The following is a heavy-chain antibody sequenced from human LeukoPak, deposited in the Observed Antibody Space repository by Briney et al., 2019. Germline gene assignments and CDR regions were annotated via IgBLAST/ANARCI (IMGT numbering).Heavy chain of an antibody. Sequence: VKVSCKASGGTFSSYAISWVRQAPGQGLEWMGGIIPIFGTANYAQKFQGRVTITTDESTSAAYMELSSLRSEDTAVCYCARADDFWSGYPRYYYYMDVWGKGTTVTVSS. CDR2: IIPIFGTA. V-gene: IGHV1-69*05. CDR1: GGTFSSYA. CDR3: ARADDFWSGYPRYYYYMDV. D-gene: IGHD3-3*01. J-gene: IGHJ6*03.